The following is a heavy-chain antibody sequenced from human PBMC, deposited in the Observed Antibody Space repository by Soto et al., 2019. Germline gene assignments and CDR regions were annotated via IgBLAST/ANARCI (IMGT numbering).Heavy chain of an antibody. J-gene: IGHJ6*02. D-gene: IGHD1-26*01. Sequence: GSLRLSCAASGFTFSSYWMSWVRQAPGKGLEWVANIKQDGSEKYYVDSVKGRFTISRDNAKNSLYLQMNSLRAEDTAVYYCARDGVVGATKDYYYYGMDVWGQGTTVTVSS. CDR1: GFTFSSYW. CDR3: ARDGVVGATKDYYYYGMDV. CDR2: IKQDGSEK. V-gene: IGHV3-7*01.